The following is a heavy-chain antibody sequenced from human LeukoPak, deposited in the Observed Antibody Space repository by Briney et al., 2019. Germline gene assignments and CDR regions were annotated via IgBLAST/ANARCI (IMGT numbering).Heavy chain of an antibody. CDR1: GVALSTPGVG. J-gene: IGHJ4*02. CDR3: AHRGGAVAGHYYFDY. D-gene: IGHD6-19*01. V-gene: IGHV2-5*01. Sequence: GPTLVNATQTLTLTGTFSGVALSTPGVGVSCILRSSVKAVVWLALIYWNDDQCYSPSLRSPLTITRDTSKNKVVLTMTNMDPVDTATYYCAHRGGAVAGHYYFDYWGQGTLVTVSS. CDR2: IYWNDDQ.